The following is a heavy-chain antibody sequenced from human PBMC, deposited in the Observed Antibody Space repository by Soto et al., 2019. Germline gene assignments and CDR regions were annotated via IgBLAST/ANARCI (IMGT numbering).Heavy chain of an antibody. V-gene: IGHV3-23*01. J-gene: IGHJ4*02. CDR3: AKDYYGSGSYYPPFDY. D-gene: IGHD3-10*01. CDR2: ISGSGGST. CDR1: GFTFISYA. Sequence: GSLRLSCAASGFTFISYAISFFRHSPWKGLEWVSAISGSGGSTYYADSVKGRFTISRDNSKNTLYLQMNSLRAEDTAVYYCAKDYYGSGSYYPPFDYWGQGTLVTVSS.